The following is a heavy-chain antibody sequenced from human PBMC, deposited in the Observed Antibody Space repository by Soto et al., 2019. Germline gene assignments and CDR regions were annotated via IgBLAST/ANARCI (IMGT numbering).Heavy chain of an antibody. J-gene: IGHJ6*02. D-gene: IGHD6-13*01. CDR1: GFTFSSYG. Sequence: QVQLVESGGGVVQPGRSLRLSCAASGFTFSSYGMHWVRQAPGKGLEWVAVISYDGSNKYYADSVKGRFTISRDNSKNTLYLQMSSLRAEETAVYYCAREHSSSWCTSSGCFRRGMGVWGQGTTVTVSS. V-gene: IGHV3-30*19. CDR2: ISYDGSNK. CDR3: AREHSSSWCTSSGCFRRGMGV.